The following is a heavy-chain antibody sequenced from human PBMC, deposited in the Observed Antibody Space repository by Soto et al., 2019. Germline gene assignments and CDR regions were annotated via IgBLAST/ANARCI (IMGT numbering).Heavy chain of an antibody. CDR3: AHRPIVVSWFDP. Sequence: QITLKESGPTLVKPTQTLTLTCTFSGFSLSTSGVGVGWIRQPPGKSLEWLALIYWDDDKRYSPSLKIRLTITKDTSKNQVVLTMTNMDPVDTATYYCAHRPIVVSWFDPWGQGTLVTVSS. D-gene: IGHD2-2*01. CDR2: IYWDDDK. J-gene: IGHJ5*02. V-gene: IGHV2-5*02. CDR1: GFSLSTSGVG.